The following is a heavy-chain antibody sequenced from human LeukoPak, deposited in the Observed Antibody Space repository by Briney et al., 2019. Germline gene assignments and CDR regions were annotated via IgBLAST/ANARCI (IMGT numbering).Heavy chain of an antibody. D-gene: IGHD2-2*01. Sequence: GGSLRLSCAASGFTFSSYAMSWVRQAPGKGLEWVSAISGSGGSTYYADSVKGRFTISRDNAKNSLYLQMNSLRAEDTAVYYCARDPIVVVPAARASDAFDIWGQGTMVTASS. CDR1: GFTFSSYA. CDR3: ARDPIVVVPAARASDAFDI. V-gene: IGHV3-23*01. CDR2: ISGSGGST. J-gene: IGHJ3*02.